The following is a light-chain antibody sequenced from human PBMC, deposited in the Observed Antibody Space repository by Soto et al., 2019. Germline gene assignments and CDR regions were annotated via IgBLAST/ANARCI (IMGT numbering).Light chain of an antibody. CDR2: GVT. CDR3: SSFSSDRIYV. V-gene: IGLV2-14*03. Sequence: QSALTQPTSVSGSPGQSITISCTGNHNDIGTYDYVSWYQQHPGRAPRLQIYGVTTRPSGISDRLSASKCGLTASLTISGLQPEDEADYYCSSFSSDRIYVFGPGTKLTVL. CDR1: HNDIGTYDY. J-gene: IGLJ1*01.